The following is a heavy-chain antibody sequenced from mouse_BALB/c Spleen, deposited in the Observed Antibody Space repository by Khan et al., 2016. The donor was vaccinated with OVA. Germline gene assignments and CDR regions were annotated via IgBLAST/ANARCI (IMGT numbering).Heavy chain of an antibody. Sequence: EVQLQESGPGLVKTSQSLSLTCTVTGYSITRDYAWNWIRQFPGNQLDWMGYIKYSGSTSYNPSLKSRFSITRNTSKNQFFLQLSSVTTEDTATYDCARSGTISTVVITDFDYWGQGTTLTVSS. CDR3: ARSGTISTVVITDFDY. V-gene: IGHV3-2*02. CDR2: IKYSGST. CDR1: GYSITRDYA. D-gene: IGHD1-1*01. J-gene: IGHJ2*01.